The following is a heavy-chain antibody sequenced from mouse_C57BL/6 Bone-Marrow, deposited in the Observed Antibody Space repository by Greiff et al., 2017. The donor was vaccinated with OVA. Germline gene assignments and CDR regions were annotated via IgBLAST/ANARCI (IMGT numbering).Heavy chain of an antibody. CDR1: GFSLTSYG. V-gene: IGHV2-4*01. Sequence: QVQLQQSGPGLVQPSQSLSITCTVSGFSLTSYGVHWVRQPPGKGLEWLGVIWSGGSTDYNAALISSLCISKDNSKSQVFFKMNILHADDTAIYYCAKARFAYWGQGTLVTVSA. CDR2: IWSGGST. CDR3: AKARFAY. J-gene: IGHJ3*01.